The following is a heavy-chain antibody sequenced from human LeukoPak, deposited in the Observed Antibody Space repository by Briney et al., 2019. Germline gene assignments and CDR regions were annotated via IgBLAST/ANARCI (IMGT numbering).Heavy chain of an antibody. D-gene: IGHD5-18*01. V-gene: IGHV3-23*01. J-gene: IGHJ5*02. CDR3: AKDLNSYGSYNWFDP. CDR2: ISPSGRNT. CDR1: GFTFSSYW. Sequence: GGSLRLSCAASGFTFSSYWMHWVRQAPGKGLEWVSAISPSGRNTYYADSVKGRFIISRDNSKNMLYLQMNSLRAEDTAVYYCAKDLNSYGSYNWFDPWGQGTLVTVSS.